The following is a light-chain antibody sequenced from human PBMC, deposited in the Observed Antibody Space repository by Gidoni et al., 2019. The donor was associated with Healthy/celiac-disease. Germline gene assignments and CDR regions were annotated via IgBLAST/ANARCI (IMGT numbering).Light chain of an antibody. CDR2: DAA. CDR3: QQRSNWSSLT. J-gene: IGKJ4*01. CDR1: QSVSSY. V-gene: IGKV3-11*01. Sequence: EIVLTQSPATLSLSPGERATLSCRASQSVSSYFAWDPQKPGQAPRLLIYDAANWATGTPARFSGSGSGTDFTLTISSLEPEDFAVYYCQQRSNWSSLTFGGXTKVEIK.